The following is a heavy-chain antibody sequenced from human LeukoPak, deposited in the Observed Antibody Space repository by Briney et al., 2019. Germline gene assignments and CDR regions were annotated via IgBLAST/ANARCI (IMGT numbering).Heavy chain of an antibody. CDR1: GYSFTRSW. J-gene: IGHJ4*02. Sequence: GESLKISCKTSGYSFTRSWIAWVRQTPGKGLEWMGIVYPDDSDTRYSPAFQGQVTISADKSITTAYLHWSSLKASDTAVYYRARPSGTYFPFDYWGQGTLVTVSS. D-gene: IGHD1-26*01. CDR2: VYPDDSDT. V-gene: IGHV5-51*01. CDR3: ARPSGTYFPFDY.